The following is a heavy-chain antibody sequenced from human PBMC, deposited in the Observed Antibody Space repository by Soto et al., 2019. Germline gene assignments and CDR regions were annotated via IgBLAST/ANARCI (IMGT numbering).Heavy chain of an antibody. Sequence: QLQLQESGPGLVKPSETLSLPCTVSGGAISSSSYYWGWIRQPPGKGLEWIGSIYYSGSTYYNPSLNSRVTKSVDTSKNQFSLKLSSVTAADTDVYYCARKERITIFGVVIPSGGMDVWGQGTTVTVSS. CDR1: GGAISSSSYY. CDR2: IYYSGST. V-gene: IGHV4-39*01. CDR3: ARKERITIFGVVIPSGGMDV. D-gene: IGHD3-3*01. J-gene: IGHJ6*02.